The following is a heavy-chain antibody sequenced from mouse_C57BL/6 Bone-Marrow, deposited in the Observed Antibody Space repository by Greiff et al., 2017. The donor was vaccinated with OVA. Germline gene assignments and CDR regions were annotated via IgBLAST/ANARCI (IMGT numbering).Heavy chain of an antibody. V-gene: IGHV14-4*01. CDR3: TTAYYYGSSPFAY. J-gene: IGHJ3*01. D-gene: IGHD1-1*01. Sequence: VQLKQSGAELVRPGASVKLSCTASGFNIKDDYMHWVKQRPEQGLEWIGWIDPENGDTEYASKFQGKATITADTSSNTAYLQLSSLTSEDTAVYYCTTAYYYGSSPFAYWGQGTLVTVSA. CDR1: GFNIKDDY. CDR2: IDPENGDT.